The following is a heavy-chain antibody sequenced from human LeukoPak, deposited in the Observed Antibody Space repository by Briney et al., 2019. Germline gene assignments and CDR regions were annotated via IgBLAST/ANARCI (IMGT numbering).Heavy chain of an antibody. CDR2: IIPILGIA. J-gene: IGHJ3*02. V-gene: IGHV1-69*04. Sequence: SVKVSCKASGGTFSSYAISWVRQAPGQGLEWMGRIIPILGIANYAQKFQGRVTITADKSTSTAYMELSSLRSEDTAVYYCARDGITFGGVIASNDAFDIWGQGTMVTVSS. CDR3: ARDGITFGGVIASNDAFDI. D-gene: IGHD3-16*02. CDR1: GGTFSSYA.